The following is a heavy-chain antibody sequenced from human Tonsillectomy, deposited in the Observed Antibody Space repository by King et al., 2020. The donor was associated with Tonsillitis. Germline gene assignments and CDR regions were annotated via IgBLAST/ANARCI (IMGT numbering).Heavy chain of an antibody. J-gene: IGHJ1*01. Sequence: VQLVESGGGLVQPGRSLRLSCAASGFTFDDYAMHWVXXAPGKGXXWVXXXXXXXXXXGXXDXVKXRFTISRDXXKNSLYLQXXSLRAEDTALYYCAKDMYYYGSGSFQHWGQGTLVTVSS. CDR2: XXXXXXXX. CDR1: GFTFDDYA. V-gene: IGHV3-9*01. D-gene: IGHD3-10*01. CDR3: AKDMYYYGSGSFQH.